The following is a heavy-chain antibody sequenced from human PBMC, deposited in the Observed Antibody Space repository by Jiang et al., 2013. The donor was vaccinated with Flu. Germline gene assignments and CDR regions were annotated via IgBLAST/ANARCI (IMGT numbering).Heavy chain of an antibody. Sequence: VQLLESGGGLVKPGGSLRLSCAASGFTFRDYYMNWVRQAPGKGLEWVSYISSSGTTIYYADSVKGRFTMSRDNAKNSLFLQMNSLRAEDTAVYYCARAGVYGSSWYGVDSWGHGTLVTVSS. CDR3: ARAGVYGSSWYGVDS. J-gene: IGHJ5*01. CDR1: GFTFRDYY. V-gene: IGHV3-11*01. D-gene: IGHD6-13*01. CDR2: ISSSGTTI.